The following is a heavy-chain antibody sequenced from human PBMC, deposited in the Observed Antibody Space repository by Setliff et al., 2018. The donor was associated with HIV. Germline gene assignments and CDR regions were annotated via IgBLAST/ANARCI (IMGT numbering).Heavy chain of an antibody. CDR3: ARGHCSGGSCLGLISY. V-gene: IGHV3-21*01. J-gene: IGHJ4*02. D-gene: IGHD2-15*01. CDR2: ISSSSSYI. Sequence: GGSLRLSCAASGFTFSSYSMNWVRQAPGKGLEWVSSISSSSSYIYYADSVKGRFTISRDNAKNSLYLQMNSLRAEDTAVYYCARGHCSGGSCLGLISYWGQGTLVTAPQ. CDR1: GFTFSSYS.